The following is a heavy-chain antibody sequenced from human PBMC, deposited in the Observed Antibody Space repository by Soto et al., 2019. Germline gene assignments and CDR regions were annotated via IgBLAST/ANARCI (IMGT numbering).Heavy chain of an antibody. D-gene: IGHD6-19*01. V-gene: IGHV3-48*03. CDR1: GFTFSSYE. CDR3: GRGQYSSGGGYFDY. CDR2: ISSSGSPI. Sequence: EVQLVESGGGLVQPGGSLRLSCAASGFTFSSYEMNWVRQAPGKGLEWVSYISSSGSPIYYADSVKGRFTISRDNAKNSLYLQMNSLRAEDTAVYYCGRGQYSSGGGYFDYWGQETLVTVSS. J-gene: IGHJ4*02.